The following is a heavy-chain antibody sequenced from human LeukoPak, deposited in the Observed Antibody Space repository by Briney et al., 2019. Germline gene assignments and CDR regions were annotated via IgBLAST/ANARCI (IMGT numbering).Heavy chain of an antibody. CDR2: ISGSGGST. CDR3: AKDYYYGSGTRNDY. Sequence: GGTLRLSCAASGFTFSSYGMSWVRQAPGKGLEWVSAISGSGGSTYYADSVKGRFTISRDNSKNTLYLQMNSLRAEDTAVYYCAKDYYYGSGTRNDYWGQGTLVTVSS. CDR1: GFTFSSYG. J-gene: IGHJ4*02. V-gene: IGHV3-23*01. D-gene: IGHD3-10*01.